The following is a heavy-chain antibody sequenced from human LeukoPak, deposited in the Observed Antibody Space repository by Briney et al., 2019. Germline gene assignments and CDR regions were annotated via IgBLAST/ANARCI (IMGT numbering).Heavy chain of an antibody. CDR3: ARDRSSGLSDAFDI. J-gene: IGHJ3*02. V-gene: IGHV3-7*01. CDR1: GFTFSSYW. D-gene: IGHD3-22*01. Sequence: GGSLRLSCAASGFTFSSYWMSWVRQAPLKGLEWVANMDQDGNQKYYVDSVKGRFTISRDNAKNSLYLQMNSLRAEDTAVYYCARDRSSGLSDAFDIWGQGTMVTVSS. CDR2: MDQDGNQK.